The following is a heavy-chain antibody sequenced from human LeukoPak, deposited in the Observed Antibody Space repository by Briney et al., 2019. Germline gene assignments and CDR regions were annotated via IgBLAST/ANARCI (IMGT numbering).Heavy chain of an antibody. D-gene: IGHD2-15*01. CDR1: GYTFTGYY. CDR3: ARAGDIVVDASDI. V-gene: IGHV1-2*04. Sequence: ASVKVSCKASGYTFTGYYMHWVRQAPGQGLEWMGWINPNSGGTNYAQKFQGWVTMTRDTSISTAYMELSRLRSDDTAVYYCARAGDIVVDASDIWGQGTMVTVSS. CDR2: INPNSGGT. J-gene: IGHJ3*02.